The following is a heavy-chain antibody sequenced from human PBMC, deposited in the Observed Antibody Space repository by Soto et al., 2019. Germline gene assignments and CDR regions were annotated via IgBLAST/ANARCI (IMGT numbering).Heavy chain of an antibody. Sequence: QLQVQESGPGLVKPSETLSLTCTASGGSISSNSYYWGWIRQSPGKGLEWIGSIGYTGTIYYNPSLQSRVTMSVDTSENQIALRLSSMTAADTAVYYCASHVHNQGYEYYFDSWSQGTLVTVSS. CDR2: IGYTGTI. CDR3: ASHVHNQGYEYYFDS. V-gene: IGHV4-39*01. J-gene: IGHJ4*02. D-gene: IGHD3-3*01. CDR1: GGSISSNSYY.